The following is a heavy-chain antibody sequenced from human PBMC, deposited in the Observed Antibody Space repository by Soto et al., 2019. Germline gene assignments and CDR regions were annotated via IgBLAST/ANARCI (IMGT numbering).Heavy chain of an antibody. D-gene: IGHD3-10*01. J-gene: IGHJ4*02. CDR3: ARVRVILGVIPSHFGL. V-gene: IGHV1-69*06. CDR1: GGTFNSYG. Sequence: QDHLAQSGAEVKKPGSSVTVSCKASGGTFNSYGISWVRQAPGQGLDWMGVIIPLYGTVNYAQKFQGRVSITAGKSTSTAYMDLSSLRSEDTAVYYCARVRVILGVIPSHFGLWGQGTLVTVSS. CDR2: IIPLYGTV.